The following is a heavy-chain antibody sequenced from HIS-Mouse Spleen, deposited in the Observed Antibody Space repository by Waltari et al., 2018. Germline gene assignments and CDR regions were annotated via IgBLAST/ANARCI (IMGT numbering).Heavy chain of an antibody. D-gene: IGHD3-16*01. CDR2: IKQDGSEK. V-gene: IGHV3-7*01. CDR1: GFTFSRYW. J-gene: IGHJ4*02. Sequence: EVQLVESGGGLVQPGGSLRLSCAASGFTFSRYWMRWVRQAPGKGLEWVANIKQDGSEKYYVDSVKGRFTISRDNAKNSLYLQMNSLRAEDTAVYYCAREGGDYWGQGTLVTVSS. CDR3: AREGGDY.